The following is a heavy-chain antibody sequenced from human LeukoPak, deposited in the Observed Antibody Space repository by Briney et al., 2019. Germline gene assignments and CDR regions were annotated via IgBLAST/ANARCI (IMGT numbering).Heavy chain of an antibody. CDR2: IYYSGST. V-gene: IGHV4-39*07. CDR3: ARGQRRHRWVAIGFDP. D-gene: IGHD5-12*01. Sequence: PSETLSLTCTVSGVSISSSSYYWGWIRQPPGKRLEWIGSIYYSGSTYYNPSLKSRVTISVDTSKNQFSLKLSSVTAADTAVYYCARGQRRHRWVAIGFDPWGQGTLVTVSS. J-gene: IGHJ5*02. CDR1: GVSISSSSYY.